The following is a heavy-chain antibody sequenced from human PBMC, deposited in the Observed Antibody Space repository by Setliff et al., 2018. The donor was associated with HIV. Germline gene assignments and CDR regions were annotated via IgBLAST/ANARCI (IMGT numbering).Heavy chain of an antibody. J-gene: IGHJ5*02. CDR2: IIPIFGTA. Sequence: SVKVSCKASGGTFSSYAISWVRQAPGQGLEWMGGIIPIFGTANYAQKFQGRVTITADESTSTAYMELSSLRSEATAVYYCARDGPIAAAGTEGLWFDPWGQGTLVTVS. V-gene: IGHV1-69*13. CDR3: ARDGPIAAAGTEGLWFDP. CDR1: GGTFSSYA. D-gene: IGHD6-13*01.